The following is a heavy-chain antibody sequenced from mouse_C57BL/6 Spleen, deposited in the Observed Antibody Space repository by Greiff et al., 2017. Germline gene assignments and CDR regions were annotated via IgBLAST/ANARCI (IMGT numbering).Heavy chain of an antibody. J-gene: IGHJ1*03. V-gene: IGHV5-16*01. CDR1: GFTFSDYY. CDR3: ARPLYGSSYGWYFDV. D-gene: IGHD1-1*01. Sequence: EVKLMESEGGLVQPGSSMKLSCTASGFTFSDYYMAWVRQVPEKGLEWVANINYDGSSTYYLDSLKSRFIISRDNAKNILYLQMSSLKSEDTATYYCARPLYGSSYGWYFDVWGTGTTVTVSS. CDR2: INYDGSST.